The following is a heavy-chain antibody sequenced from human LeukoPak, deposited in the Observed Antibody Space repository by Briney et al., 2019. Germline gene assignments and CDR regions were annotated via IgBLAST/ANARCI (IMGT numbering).Heavy chain of an antibody. CDR2: IYYSGGT. Sequence: SKTLSLTCTVSGGSISSSSYYWGWIRQPPGKGLEWIGSIYYSGGTYYNPSLKSRVTISVDTSKNQFSLKLSSVTAADTAVYYCECGSYYRRSRCAFDIWGQGTMVTVSS. CDR3: ECGSYYRRSRCAFDI. J-gene: IGHJ3*02. CDR1: GGSISSSSYY. V-gene: IGHV4-39*01. D-gene: IGHD1-26*01.